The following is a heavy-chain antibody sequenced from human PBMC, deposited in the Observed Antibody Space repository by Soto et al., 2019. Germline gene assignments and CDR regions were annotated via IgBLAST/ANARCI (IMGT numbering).Heavy chain of an antibody. D-gene: IGHD5-12*01. V-gene: IGHV3-23*01. CDR1: GFTFDNYG. CDR2: ICDTGGST. CDR3: SAEVVARGLV. Sequence: GGSLRLSRAASGFTFDNYGMGWVRQAPGKGLEWVSSICDTGGSTYYADSVKGRFTMSRDNSKNTVDLQMNSLRAEDTAVYYCSAEVVARGLVWGQGTLVTVSS. J-gene: IGHJ4*02.